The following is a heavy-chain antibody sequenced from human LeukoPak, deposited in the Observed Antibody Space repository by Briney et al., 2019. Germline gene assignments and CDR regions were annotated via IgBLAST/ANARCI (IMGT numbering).Heavy chain of an antibody. CDR3: ARAFFHRYYDSSGRAFDY. Sequence: ASVKVSCKASGYTFTSYGISWVRQAPGRGLEWRGIINPSGGSTRYAQKFQGRVTMTRDTSTSTVYMELSSLRSEETAVYYCARAFFHRYYDSSGRAFDYWGQGTLVSVSS. CDR2: INPSGGST. D-gene: IGHD3-22*01. CDR1: GYTFTSYG. J-gene: IGHJ4*02. V-gene: IGHV1-46*01.